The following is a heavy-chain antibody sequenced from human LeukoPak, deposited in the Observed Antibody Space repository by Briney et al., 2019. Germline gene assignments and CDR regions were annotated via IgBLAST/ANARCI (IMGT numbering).Heavy chain of an antibody. J-gene: IGHJ4*02. D-gene: IGHD3-16*02. CDR2: IYYSGST. CDR1: GGSISIGGYY. CDR3: ARSAGGYRYFDY. Sequence: PSETLSLTCTVSGGSISIGGYYWSWIRQHPGKGLEWIGYIYYSGSTYYNPSLKSRVTISVDTSKNQFSLKLSSVTAADTAVYYCARSAGGYRYFDYWGQGTLVTVSS. V-gene: IGHV4-31*03.